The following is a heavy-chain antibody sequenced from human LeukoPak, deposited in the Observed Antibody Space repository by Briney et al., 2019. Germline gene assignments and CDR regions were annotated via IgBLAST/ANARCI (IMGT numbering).Heavy chain of an antibody. CDR2: INFSGGTK. CDR3: AREPPTVTSYFDY. D-gene: IGHD4-17*01. V-gene: IGHV3-23*01. J-gene: IGHJ4*02. Sequence: GGSLRLSCAASGFTFSRHAMSWVRQAPGKGLEWVSGINFSGGTKYYADSVKGRFTISRDNSKNTLYLQMNSLRAEDTAVYYCAREPPTVTSYFDYWGQGTLVTVSS. CDR1: GFTFSRHA.